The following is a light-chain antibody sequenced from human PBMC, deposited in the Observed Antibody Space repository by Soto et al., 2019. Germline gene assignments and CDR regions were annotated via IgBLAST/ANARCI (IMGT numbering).Light chain of an antibody. V-gene: IGLV1-40*01. J-gene: IGLJ1*01. CDR1: SSNIGAGYD. Sequence: QSVLTQPPSVSGAPGQRVTISCTGSSSNIGAGYDVHWYQQLPGTAPKLLIYGNSNRPSGVPDRFSGSKSGTSASLAITGLQAEDEADYYCQSYDSSLSVLYVFGTGTKATAL. CDR3: QSYDSSLSVLYV. CDR2: GNS.